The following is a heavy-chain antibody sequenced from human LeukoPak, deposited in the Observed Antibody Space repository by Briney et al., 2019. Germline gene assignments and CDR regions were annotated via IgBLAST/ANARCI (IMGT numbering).Heavy chain of an antibody. CDR1: GYTFTSYG. V-gene: IGHV1-18*01. Sequence: ASVKVSCKASGYTFTSYGISWVRQAPGQGLEWMGWISAYNGNTNYAQKLQGRVTMTTDTSTSTAYMELSSLRSEDTAVYYCARARLDVSKYYDFWSGYYEFDYWGQGTLVTVSS. D-gene: IGHD3-3*01. CDR2: ISAYNGNT. J-gene: IGHJ4*02. CDR3: ARARLDVSKYYDFWSGYYEFDY.